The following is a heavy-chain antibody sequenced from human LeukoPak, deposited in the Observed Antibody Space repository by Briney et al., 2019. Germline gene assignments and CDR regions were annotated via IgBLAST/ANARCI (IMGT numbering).Heavy chain of an antibody. D-gene: IGHD2-15*01. CDR2: IYYSGST. Sequence: SETLSLTCTVSGGSISSSSYYWSWIRQPPGKGLEWIGYIYYSGSTNYNPSLKSRVTISVDTSKNQFSLKLSSVTAADTAVYYCARAVGSRLYYFDYWGQGTLVTVSS. CDR3: ARAVGSRLYYFDY. V-gene: IGHV4-61*01. J-gene: IGHJ4*02. CDR1: GGSISSSSYY.